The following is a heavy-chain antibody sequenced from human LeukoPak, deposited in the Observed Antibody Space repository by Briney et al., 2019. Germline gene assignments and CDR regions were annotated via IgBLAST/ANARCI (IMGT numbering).Heavy chain of an antibody. CDR3: ARDHYDSNTFDP. D-gene: IGHD3-22*01. V-gene: IGHV3-21*01. CDR1: GFTFSSYE. CDR2: ISSSSSYI. Sequence: PGGSLRLSCAASGFTFSSYEMNWVRQAPGKGLEWVSSISSSSSYIYYADSVKGRFTISRDNAKNSLYLQMNSLRAEDTAVYYCARDHYDSNTFDPWGQGTLVTVSS. J-gene: IGHJ5*02.